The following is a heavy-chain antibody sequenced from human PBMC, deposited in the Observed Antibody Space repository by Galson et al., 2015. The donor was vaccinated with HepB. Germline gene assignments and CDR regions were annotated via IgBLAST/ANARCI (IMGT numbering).Heavy chain of an antibody. J-gene: IGHJ5*01. V-gene: IGHV3-30-3*01. CDR2: ISYDGTNK. Sequence: SLRLSCAASGFSFSSSAMHWVRQAPGKGLEWVAFISYDGTNKYYADSVKGRFTISRDNSKNTLYLQVNSLRTEDTAVYYCARDRGANWFDFWGQGTLVTVSS. CDR3: ARDRGANWFDF. D-gene: IGHD4/OR15-4a*01. CDR1: GFSFSSSA.